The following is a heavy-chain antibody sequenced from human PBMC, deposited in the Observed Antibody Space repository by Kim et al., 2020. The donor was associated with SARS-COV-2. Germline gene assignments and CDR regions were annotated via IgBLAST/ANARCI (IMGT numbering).Heavy chain of an antibody. J-gene: IGHJ2*01. V-gene: IGHV3-9*01. Sequence: GGSLRLSCAASGFTFDDYAMHWVRQAPGKGLEWVSGISWNSGSIGYADSVKGRFTISRDNAKNSLYLQMNSLRTEDTALYYCARDKTMTVTPWYFDLWGRRTLVTVSS. D-gene: IGHD4-17*01. CDR1: GFTFDDYA. CDR2: ISWNSGSI. CDR3: ARDKTMTVTPWYFDL.